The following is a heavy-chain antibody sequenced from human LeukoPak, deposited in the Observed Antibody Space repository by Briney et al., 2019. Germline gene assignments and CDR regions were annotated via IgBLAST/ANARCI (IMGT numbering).Heavy chain of an antibody. D-gene: IGHD3-22*01. CDR2: ISGSGGST. Sequence: GGSLRLSCAASGFTFSSYAMSWVRQAPGKGLEWVSGISGSGGSTYYADSVRGRFTISRDNFKNTPYLQMNSLRAEDTAVYYCAKTDSSGYYYGTFDYWGQGTLVTVSS. CDR1: GFTFSSYA. J-gene: IGHJ4*02. CDR3: AKTDSSGYYYGTFDY. V-gene: IGHV3-23*01.